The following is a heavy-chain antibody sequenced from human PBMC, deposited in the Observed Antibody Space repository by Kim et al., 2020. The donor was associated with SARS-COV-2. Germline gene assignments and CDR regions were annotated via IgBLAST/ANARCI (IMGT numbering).Heavy chain of an antibody. CDR1: GFSFSTYD. V-gene: IGHV3-23*01. CDR3: AKGPVVEI. Sequence: GGSLRLSCAASGFSFSTYDMSWVRQAPGKGLEWVSGMSGSGGGTYYADSVKGRFTISRDSSKNTVYLQMSTLRAEDTAVYYCAKGPVVEIWGQRTLVTVSS. D-gene: IGHD3-22*01. J-gene: IGHJ4*02. CDR2: MSGSGGGT.